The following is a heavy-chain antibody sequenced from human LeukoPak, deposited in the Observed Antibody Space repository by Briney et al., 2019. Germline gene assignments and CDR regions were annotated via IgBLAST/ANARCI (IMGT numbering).Heavy chain of an antibody. CDR2: ISGSGGST. D-gene: IGHD5-24*01. Sequence: GGSLRLSCAASGFTFSSYVMSWVRQAPGKGLEWVSVISGSGGSTLYIDSVKGRFTISRDNSKNTLYLQMNSLRAEDTAVYYCATRRDGLLDAFDIWGQGTMVTVSS. V-gene: IGHV3-23*01. CDR1: GFTFSSYV. J-gene: IGHJ3*02. CDR3: ATRRDGLLDAFDI.